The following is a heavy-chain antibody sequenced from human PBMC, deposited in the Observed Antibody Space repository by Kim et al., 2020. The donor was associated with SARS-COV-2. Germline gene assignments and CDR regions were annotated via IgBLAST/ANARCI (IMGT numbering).Heavy chain of an antibody. D-gene: IGHD3-22*01. V-gene: IGHV4-34*01. CDR3: ARGDYDSSGYYLRY. J-gene: IGHJ4*02. Sequence: PSLKGRITISVDTSKNQFSLKLSSVPAAETAVYYCARGDYDSSGYYLRYWGQGTLVTVSS.